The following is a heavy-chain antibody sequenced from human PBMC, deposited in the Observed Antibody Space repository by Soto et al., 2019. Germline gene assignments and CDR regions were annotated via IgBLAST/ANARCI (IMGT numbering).Heavy chain of an antibody. D-gene: IGHD4-17*01. J-gene: IGHJ3*02. V-gene: IGHV3-72*01. CDR1: GFTFSDHY. CDR2: TRNKLSIYTT. Sequence: GGSLRLSCAASGFTFSDHYIDWVRQAPGKGLEWVGRTRNKLSIYTTEYAASVKGRFTFSRDDSKNSLYLQMNSLKTEDTAVYYCARALTTVLTGDAFDIWGQGTMVTVSS. CDR3: ARALTTVLTGDAFDI.